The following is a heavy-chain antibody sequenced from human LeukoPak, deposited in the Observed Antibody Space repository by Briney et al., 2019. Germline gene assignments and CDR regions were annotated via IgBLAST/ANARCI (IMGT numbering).Heavy chain of an antibody. D-gene: IGHD3-16*01. Sequence: PSETLSLTCTVSGGSVTTYYWSWIRQPPGKGLEWIGYIYYSGSTNYNPSLKSRVTISVDMSKNQFSLKLSSVTAADTAVYYCARGGVYFDYWGQGTLVTVSS. CDR1: GGSVTTYY. CDR2: IYYSGST. J-gene: IGHJ4*02. V-gene: IGHV4-59*02. CDR3: ARGGVYFDY.